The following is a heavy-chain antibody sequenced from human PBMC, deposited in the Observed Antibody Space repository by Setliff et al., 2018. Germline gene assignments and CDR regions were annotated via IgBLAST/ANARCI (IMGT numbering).Heavy chain of an antibody. J-gene: IGHJ4*02. CDR1: GYTFNNYG. CDR2: VTIYNGNT. Sequence: ASVKVSCKASGYTFNNYGVAWVRQAPGQGLDWMGWVTIYNGNTKYAQHLQGRHTRSTYRSTSTVYMERGSLTTDDTAIHYCARVESMVRGKNILRHFDYWGQGTQVTVSS. CDR3: ARVESMVRGKNILRHFDY. D-gene: IGHD3-10*01. V-gene: IGHV1-18*01.